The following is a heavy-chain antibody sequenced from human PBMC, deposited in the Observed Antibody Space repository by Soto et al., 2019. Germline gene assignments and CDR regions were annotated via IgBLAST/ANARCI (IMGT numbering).Heavy chain of an antibody. CDR1: GGSISSGGYY. CDR3: ARGRDGSGGSCYPNSIDY. V-gene: IGHV4-31*03. D-gene: IGHD2-15*01. J-gene: IGHJ4*02. Sequence: QVQLQESGPGLVKPSQTLSLTCTVSGGSISSGGYYWSWIRQHPGKGLEWIGYIYYSGSTYYNPSLKSRVTISVDTSKNQFSLKLSAVTAADTAVYYCARGRDGSGGSCYPNSIDYWGQGTLVTVSS. CDR2: IYYSGST.